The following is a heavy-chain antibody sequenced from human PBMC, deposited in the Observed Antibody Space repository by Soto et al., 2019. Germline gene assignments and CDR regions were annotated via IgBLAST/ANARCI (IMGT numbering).Heavy chain of an antibody. D-gene: IGHD1-26*01. V-gene: IGHV3-7*01. CDR2: IKQDGSEK. Sequence: GGSLRLSCAATGFIFSSYWMSWVRQAPGKGLEWVANIKQDGSEKYYVDSAKGRFTISRDNAKNSLHLQMNSLRAEDTAVYYCSRGFNSALDIWGQGKMVTVSS. CDR1: GFIFSSYW. CDR3: SRGFNSALDI. J-gene: IGHJ3*02.